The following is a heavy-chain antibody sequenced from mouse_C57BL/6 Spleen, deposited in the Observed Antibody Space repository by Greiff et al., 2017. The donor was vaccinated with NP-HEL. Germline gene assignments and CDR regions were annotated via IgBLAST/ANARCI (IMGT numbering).Heavy chain of an antibody. CDR3: ARHEERALGSFAY. J-gene: IGHJ3*01. Sequence: VQLQQSGAELVKPGASVKLSCKASGYTFTEYTIHWVKQRSGQGLEWIGWFYPGSGSIKYNENFKDKATLTADKSSSTVYMGLSRWKSEDSSVYVCARHEERALGSFAYWGQGTLVTVSA. CDR1: GYTFTEYT. CDR2: FYPGSGSI. D-gene: IGHD3-3*01. V-gene: IGHV1-62-2*01.